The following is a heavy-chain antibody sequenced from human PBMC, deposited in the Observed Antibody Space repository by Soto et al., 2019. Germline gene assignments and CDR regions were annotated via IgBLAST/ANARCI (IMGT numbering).Heavy chain of an antibody. CDR2: ISYDGNNK. Sequence: QVQLVESGGGVVQPGRSLRLSCAASGFTFSSYAMYWVRQAPGKGLEWVAVISYDGNNKYYADSVKGRFTISRDNSKNTLYLQMNSLRAEDTAVYFCANDIAMDLIVVPDYWGQGTLVTVSS. J-gene: IGHJ4*02. CDR3: ANDIAMDLIVVPDY. D-gene: IGHD3-22*01. CDR1: GFTFSSYA. V-gene: IGHV3-30-3*02.